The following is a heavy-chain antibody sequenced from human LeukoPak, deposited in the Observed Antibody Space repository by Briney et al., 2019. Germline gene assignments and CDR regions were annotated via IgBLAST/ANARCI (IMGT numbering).Heavy chain of an antibody. CDR3: AKGNMVRGAPRI. V-gene: IGHV3-23*01. D-gene: IGHD3-10*01. CDR1: GFTFSSYE. CDR2: ISGSGGST. Sequence: PGGSLRLSCAASGFTFSSYEMNWVRQAPGKGLEWVSAISGSGGSTYYADSVKGRFTISRDNSKNTLYLQMNSLRAEDTAVYYCAKGNMVRGAPRIWGQGTMVTVSS. J-gene: IGHJ3*02.